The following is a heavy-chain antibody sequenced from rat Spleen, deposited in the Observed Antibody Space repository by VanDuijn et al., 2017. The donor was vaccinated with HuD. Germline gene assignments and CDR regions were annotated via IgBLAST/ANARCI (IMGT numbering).Heavy chain of an antibody. D-gene: IGHD4-3*01. V-gene: IGHV3-3*01. CDR1: FYSVTSSYR. CDR3: ARSGYNSERGYFDY. Sequence: EVLLRESGPGLVKPSQSLSLACSVTFYSVTSSYRWNWIRKVPGNKLEWMGYINSAGSTNYNPSLKSRISITRDTSKNQFFLQVNSVTTEDTATYYCARSGYNSERGYFDYWGQGVMVTVSS. CDR2: INSAGST. J-gene: IGHJ2*01.